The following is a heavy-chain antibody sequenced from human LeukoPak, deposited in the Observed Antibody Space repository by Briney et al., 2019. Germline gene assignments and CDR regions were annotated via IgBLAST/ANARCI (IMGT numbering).Heavy chain of an antibody. Sequence: GGSLRLSCQASGFTFSDYFMNWIRQAPGKGLEWLSFINPTGDNIYYADSVKGRFTISRDNAKNSLYLQMNSLRAEDTAVYYCARDGTYYDSSGYVLDPWGQGTLVTVSS. V-gene: IGHV3-11*04. D-gene: IGHD3-22*01. CDR2: INPTGDNI. CDR3: ARDGTYYDSSGYVLDP. CDR1: GFTFSDYF. J-gene: IGHJ5*02.